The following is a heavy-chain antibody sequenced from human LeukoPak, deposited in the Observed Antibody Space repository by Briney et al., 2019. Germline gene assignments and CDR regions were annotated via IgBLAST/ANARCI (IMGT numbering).Heavy chain of an antibody. CDR2: IIPIFGTA. D-gene: IGHD2-21*02. CDR3: ARARGDYYFDY. CDR1: GYTFTTYA. V-gene: IGHV1-69*13. J-gene: IGHJ4*02. Sequence: SVKVSCKASGYTFTTYAMNWVRQAPGQGLEWMGGIIPIFGTANYAQKFQGRVTITADESTSTAYMELSSLRSEDTAVYYCARARGDYYFDYWGQGTLVTVSS.